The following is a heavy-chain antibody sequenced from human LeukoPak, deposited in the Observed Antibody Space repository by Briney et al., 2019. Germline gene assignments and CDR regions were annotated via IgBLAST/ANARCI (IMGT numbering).Heavy chain of an antibody. D-gene: IGHD6-13*01. CDR3: ARDGPSIAAAGPTDYDAFDI. V-gene: IGHV4-34*01. Sequence: GSLRLSCTVSGFTVSANSMSWVRQAPGKGLEWIGEINHSGSTNYNPSLKSRVTISVDKSKNQFSLKLSSVTAADTAVYYCARDGPSIAAAGPTDYDAFDIWGQGTMVTVSS. CDR2: INHSGST. CDR1: GFTVSANS. J-gene: IGHJ3*02.